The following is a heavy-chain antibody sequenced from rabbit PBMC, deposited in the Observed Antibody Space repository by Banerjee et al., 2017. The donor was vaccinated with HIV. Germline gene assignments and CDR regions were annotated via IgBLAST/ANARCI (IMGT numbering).Heavy chain of an antibody. Sequence: QEQLVESGGGLVQPEGSLQLSCTASGFSFSDKAVMCWVRQAPGKGLEWIACINVVTGRAVYASWAKGRFTFSKTSSTTVTLQVTSLTAADTATYFCVREAGYGGYGDGNLWGPGTLVTVS. J-gene: IGHJ4*01. D-gene: IGHD6-1*01. CDR3: VREAGYGGYGDGNL. CDR2: INVVTGRA. V-gene: IGHV1S45*01. CDR1: GFSFSDKAV.